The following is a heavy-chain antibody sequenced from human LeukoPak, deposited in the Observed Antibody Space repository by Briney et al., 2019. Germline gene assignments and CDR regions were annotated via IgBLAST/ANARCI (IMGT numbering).Heavy chain of an antibody. CDR2: TSGSGSGT. CDR1: GFTFSNYA. Sequence: GGSLRLSRAASGFTFSNYAMSWVRQAPGKGLEWVSGTSGSGSGTYYADSVKGRFSISRDNSKNTLSLQMNSLRAEDTAIYYCAKQRGYTYNYAIDYWGQGTLVTVSS. J-gene: IGHJ4*02. CDR3: AKQRGYTYNYAIDY. D-gene: IGHD5-12*01. V-gene: IGHV3-23*01.